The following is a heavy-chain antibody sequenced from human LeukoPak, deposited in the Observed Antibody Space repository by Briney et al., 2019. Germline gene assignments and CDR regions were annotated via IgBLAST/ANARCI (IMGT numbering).Heavy chain of an antibody. Sequence: SETLSLTCTVSGGSISSYYWSWIRQPPGKGLEWIGYIYYSGSTNYNPSLKSRVTISVDTSKNQFSLKLSSVTAADTAVYYCARVGPTAAGTVDYWGQGTLDTVSS. D-gene: IGHD6-13*01. CDR2: IYYSGST. CDR1: GGSISSYY. V-gene: IGHV4-59*01. J-gene: IGHJ4*02. CDR3: ARVGPTAAGTVDY.